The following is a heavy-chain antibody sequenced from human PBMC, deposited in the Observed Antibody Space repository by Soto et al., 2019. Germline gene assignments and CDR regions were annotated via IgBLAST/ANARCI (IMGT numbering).Heavy chain of an antibody. CDR3: AEKLYDILTGPPPAYGMDV. CDR2: IIPILGIA. CDR1: GGTLSSYT. V-gene: IGHV1-69*02. Sequence: GASVKVSCKASGGTLSSYTISWVRQAPGQGLEWMGRIIPILGIANYAQKFQGRVTITADKSTSTAYMELSSLRSEDTAVYYCAEKLYDILTGPPPAYGMDVWGQGTTVTVSS. J-gene: IGHJ6*02. D-gene: IGHD3-9*01.